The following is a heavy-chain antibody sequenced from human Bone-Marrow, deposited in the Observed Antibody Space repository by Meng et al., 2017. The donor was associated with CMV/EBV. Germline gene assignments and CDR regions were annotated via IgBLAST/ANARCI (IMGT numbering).Heavy chain of an antibody. CDR2: INSDGSST. J-gene: IGHJ3*01. D-gene: IGHD2-8*02. Sequence: GESLEISCAASGFTFSSYWMHWVRQAPGKGLVWVSRINSDGSSTSYADSVKGRFTISRDNAKDTLCLQMNSLRVEDTAVYYCVREMWCNDVWGRGTMVTVS. CDR3: VREMWCNDV. CDR1: GFTFSSYW. V-gene: IGHV3-74*01.